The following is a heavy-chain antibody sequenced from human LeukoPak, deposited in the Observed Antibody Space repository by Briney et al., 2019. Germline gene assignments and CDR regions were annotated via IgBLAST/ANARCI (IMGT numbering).Heavy chain of an antibody. J-gene: IGHJ1*01. Sequence: GSLRLSCAASGFTFSSYAMSWVRQAPGKGLEWIGEIYHSGSTNYNPSLKSRVTISVDKSKNQFSLKLSSVTAADTAVYYCARPATHEKYFQHWGQGTLVTVSS. CDR3: ARPATHEKYFQH. CDR1: GFTFSSYAM. D-gene: IGHD1-1*01. CDR2: IYHSGST. V-gene: IGHV4-4*02.